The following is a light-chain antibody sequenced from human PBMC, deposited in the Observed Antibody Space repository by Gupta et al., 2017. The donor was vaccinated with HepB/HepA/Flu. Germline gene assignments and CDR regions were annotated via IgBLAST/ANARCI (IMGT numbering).Light chain of an antibody. CDR3: CYYAGSYTFVV. J-gene: IGLJ2*01. CDR1: SSDVGGYNY. Sequence: QSALTQPRSVSGSPGQSVTISCTGTSSDVGGYNYVSWYQQHPGKAPKLMSYDVSKRPSGVPDRFSGAKSGNTASLTISGLQAEDEADYYCCYYAGSYTFVVFGGGTKLTGL. V-gene: IGLV2-11*01. CDR2: DVS.